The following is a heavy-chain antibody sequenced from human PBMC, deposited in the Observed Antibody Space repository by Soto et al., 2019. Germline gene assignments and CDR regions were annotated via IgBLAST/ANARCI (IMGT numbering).Heavy chain of an antibody. CDR1: GGTIITADYS. D-gene: IGHD3-3*02. CDR2: TYYSGNT. J-gene: IGHJ5*02. V-gene: IGHV4-39*01. CDR3: ASPKIAFYNWFDP. Sequence: SETLSLTCTVSGGTIITADYSWAWIRQPPGKGLEWIGHTYYSGNTYYNPSLKSRVTISVDTSKNQFSLKLSSVTAADTAVYYCASPKIAFYNWFDPWGQGTLVTVSS.